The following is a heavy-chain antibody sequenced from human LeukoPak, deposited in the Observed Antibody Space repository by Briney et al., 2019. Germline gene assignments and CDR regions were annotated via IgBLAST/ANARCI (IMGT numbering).Heavy chain of an antibody. Sequence: ASVKVSCKASGYTFTGYYMHWVRQAPGQGLEWMGWINPNRGGTNYAQKFQGRVTMTRDTSISTAYMELSRLRSDDTAVYYCAQTEEYNSSWSAFDYWGQGTLVTVSS. CDR2: INPNRGGT. J-gene: IGHJ4*02. D-gene: IGHD6-13*01. CDR1: GYTFTGYY. V-gene: IGHV1-2*02. CDR3: AQTEEYNSSWSAFDY.